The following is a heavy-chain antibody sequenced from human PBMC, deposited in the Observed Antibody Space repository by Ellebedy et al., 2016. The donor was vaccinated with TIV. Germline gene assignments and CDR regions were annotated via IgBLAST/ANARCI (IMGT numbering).Heavy chain of an antibody. CDR3: ARDHLGSGSPFYYYYDMDV. CDR2: ISAYNGNT. Sequence: ASVKVSCXASGYTFTSYGFSWVRQAPGQGLEWMGWISAYNGNTNYAQKLQGRVTMTTDTSTSTAYMELWSLRSDDTAVYYCARDHLGSGSPFYYYYDMDVWGQGTTVTVSS. D-gene: IGHD3-10*01. CDR1: GYTFTSYG. J-gene: IGHJ6*02. V-gene: IGHV1-18*01.